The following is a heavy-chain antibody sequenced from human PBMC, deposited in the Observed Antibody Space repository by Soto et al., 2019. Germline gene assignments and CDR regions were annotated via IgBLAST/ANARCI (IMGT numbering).Heavy chain of an antibody. CDR3: ARQSEYYYASGRAAPLYGMDV. CDR1: GGSISSGGYS. V-gene: IGHV4-30-2*01. CDR2: MYHSGST. Sequence: SETLSLTCAVSGGSISSGGYSWSWILHPPGKGLEWIGYMYHSGSTYYNPSLKSRVTISVDRSKNQFSLKLSSVTAADTAVYFCARQSEYYYASGRAAPLYGMDVWGQGTTVTVSS. J-gene: IGHJ6*02. D-gene: IGHD3-10*01.